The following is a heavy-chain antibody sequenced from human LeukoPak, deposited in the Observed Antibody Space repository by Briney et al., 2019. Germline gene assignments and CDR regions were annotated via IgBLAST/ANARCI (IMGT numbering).Heavy chain of an antibody. J-gene: IGHJ4*02. D-gene: IGHD3-10*01. CDR1: GFTFSSYW. Sequence: GGSLRLSYAASGFTFSSYWMHWVRQAPGKGLVWVSRINSDGSSTSYADSVKGRFTISRDNAKNTLYLQMNSLRAEDTAVYYCARDVGRFGEGWDYWGQGTLVTVSS. V-gene: IGHV3-74*01. CDR2: INSDGSST. CDR3: ARDVGRFGEGWDY.